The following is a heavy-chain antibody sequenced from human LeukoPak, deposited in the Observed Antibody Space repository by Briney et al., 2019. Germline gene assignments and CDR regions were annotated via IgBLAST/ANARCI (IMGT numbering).Heavy chain of an antibody. CDR1: GGSISSSSYY. V-gene: IGHV4-39*01. J-gene: IGHJ3*02. Sequence: KPSETLSLTCTVSGGSISSSSYYWGWIRQPPGKGLEWIGSIYYSGSTYYNPSLKSRVTISVDTSKNQFSLKLSSVTAADTAVYYCARRAAVAGKGAFDIWGQGTMVTVSS. D-gene: IGHD6-19*01. CDR3: ARRAAVAGKGAFDI. CDR2: IYYSGST.